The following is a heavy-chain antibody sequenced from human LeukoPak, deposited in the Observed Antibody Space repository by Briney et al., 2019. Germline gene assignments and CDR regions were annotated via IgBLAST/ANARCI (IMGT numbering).Heavy chain of an antibody. CDR3: AKELGSGWSLRGLDY. D-gene: IGHD6-19*01. CDR1: GFTFSSYG. Sequence: GGSLRLSCAASGFTFSSYGMHWVRQAPGKGLEGVAFIRYDGSNKYYADSVKGRFTISRDSSKTTLYLQMNSLRAEDTAVYYCAKELGSGWSLRGLDYWGQGTLVTVSS. J-gene: IGHJ4*02. CDR2: IRYDGSNK. V-gene: IGHV3-30*02.